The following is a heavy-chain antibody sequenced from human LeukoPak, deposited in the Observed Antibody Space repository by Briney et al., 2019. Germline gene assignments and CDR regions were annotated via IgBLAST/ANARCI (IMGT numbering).Heavy chain of an antibody. J-gene: IGHJ4*02. V-gene: IGHV3-30-3*01. CDR1: GFAFSFYA. CDR3: ARGDCSSTSCYVDY. Sequence: GRSLRLSCAASGFAFSFYAMYWVRQAPGKGLEWVTFISYDGNNKYYADSVKDRFSISRDNSKSTVYLQVNSLRAEDTAVYYCARGDCSSTSCYVDYWGQGTLVTVSS. D-gene: IGHD2-2*01. CDR2: ISYDGNNK.